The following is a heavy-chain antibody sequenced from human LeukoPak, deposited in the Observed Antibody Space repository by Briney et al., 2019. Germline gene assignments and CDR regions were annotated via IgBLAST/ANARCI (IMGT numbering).Heavy chain of an antibody. CDR2: IRSKAYGGTT. CDR1: GFTFSSYS. Sequence: PGGSLRLSCAASGFTFSSYSMNWVRQAPGKGLEWVGFIRSKAYGGTTEYAASVKGRFTISRDDSKSIAYLQMNSLKTEDTAVYYCTREDIVVVVAAPQAGYYYYYYMDVWGKGTTVTISS. D-gene: IGHD2-15*01. CDR3: TREDIVVVVAAPQAGYYYYYYMDV. J-gene: IGHJ6*03. V-gene: IGHV3-49*04.